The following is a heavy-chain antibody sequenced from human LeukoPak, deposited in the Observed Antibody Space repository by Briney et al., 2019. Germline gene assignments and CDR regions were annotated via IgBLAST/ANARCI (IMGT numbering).Heavy chain of an antibody. CDR3: ARAATVTAESAFGY. CDR1: EFSVGSNY. D-gene: IGHD4-17*01. Sequence: GGSLRLSCAASEFSVGSNYMTWVRQAPGKGLEWVSLIYSGGSTYYADSVKGRFTISRDNSKNTLYLQMNSLRAEDTAVYYCARAATVTAESAFGYWGQGTLVTVSS. V-gene: IGHV3-66*01. CDR2: IYSGGST. J-gene: IGHJ4*02.